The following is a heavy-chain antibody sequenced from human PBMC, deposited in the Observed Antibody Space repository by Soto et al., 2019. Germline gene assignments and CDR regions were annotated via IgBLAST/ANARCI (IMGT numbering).Heavy chain of an antibody. CDR2: HYSGGST. V-gene: IGHV3-53*01. Sequence: EVQLVESGGGLVQPGGSLRISCAISGFSVSSNYLSWVRQAPGKGLEWVSVHYSGGSTYYADSVQGRFTISRDKSNNTLYLQMRRVRAEDTAVYFCARHRHPRGTVGATSPLDPWGQGTQVTVSS. CDR3: ARHRHPRGTVGATSPLDP. CDR1: GFSVSSNY. J-gene: IGHJ5*02. D-gene: IGHD1-26*01.